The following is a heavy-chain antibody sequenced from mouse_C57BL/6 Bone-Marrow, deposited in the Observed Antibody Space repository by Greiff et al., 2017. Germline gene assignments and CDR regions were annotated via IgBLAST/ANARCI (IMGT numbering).Heavy chain of an antibody. V-gene: IGHV3-6*01. Sequence: EVKLVESGPGLVKPSQSLSLTCSVTGYSITSGYYWNWIRQFPGNKLEWRGYISYDGSNNYNPSLKNRISITRDTSKNQFFLKLNSVTTEDTATYYCARAYDGYYFDYWGQGTTLTVSS. J-gene: IGHJ2*01. D-gene: IGHD2-3*01. CDR2: ISYDGSN. CDR3: ARAYDGYYFDY. CDR1: GYSITSGYY.